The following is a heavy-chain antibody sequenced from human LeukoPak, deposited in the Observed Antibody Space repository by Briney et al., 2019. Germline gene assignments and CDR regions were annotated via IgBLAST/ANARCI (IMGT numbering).Heavy chain of an antibody. D-gene: IGHD2-15*01. CDR1: GGSISSSSYY. CDR2: IYYSGST. J-gene: IGHJ5*02. V-gene: IGHV4-39*07. CDR3: ARVVVVVAATLNWFDP. Sequence: SETLSLTCTVSGGSISSSSYYWGWIRQPPGKGLEWIGSIYYSGSTNYNPSLESRVTISVDTSKNQFSLKLSSVTAADAAVYYCARVVVVVAATLNWFDPWGQGTLVTVSS.